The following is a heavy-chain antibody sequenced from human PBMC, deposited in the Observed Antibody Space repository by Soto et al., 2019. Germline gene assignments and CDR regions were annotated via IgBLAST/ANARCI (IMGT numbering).Heavy chain of an antibody. J-gene: IGHJ4*02. V-gene: IGHV1-69*06. CDR1: GGTFSSYA. CDR3: ARVRSDSSGWYGYFDY. D-gene: IGHD6-19*01. Sequence: QVQLVQSGAEVKKPGSSVKVSCKASGGTFSSYAISWVRQAPGQGLEWMGGIIPIFGTANYAQKFQGRVTITADKSPSTAYMELSSLRSEDTAVYYCARVRSDSSGWYGYFDYWGQGTLVTVSS. CDR2: IIPIFGTA.